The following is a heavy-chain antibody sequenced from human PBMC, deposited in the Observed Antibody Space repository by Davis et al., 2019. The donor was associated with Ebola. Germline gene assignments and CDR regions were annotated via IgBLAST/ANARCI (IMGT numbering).Heavy chain of an antibody. D-gene: IGHD5-18*01. Sequence: GSLRLSCAASGFTFSSYWMSWVRQAPGKGLEWVANIKPDGSQKYYVDSVKGRFTISRDNAKNSLYLQMNSLRAEDTAVYYCARDTVDTAMVYVYYFDYWGQGTLVTVSS. CDR2: IKPDGSQK. CDR3: ARDTVDTAMVYVYYFDY. V-gene: IGHV3-7*03. CDR1: GFTFSSYW. J-gene: IGHJ4*02.